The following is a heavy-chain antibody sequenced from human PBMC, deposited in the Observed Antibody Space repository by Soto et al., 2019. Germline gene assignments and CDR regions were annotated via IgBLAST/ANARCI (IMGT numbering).Heavy chain of an antibody. CDR1: GYRFTIYG. V-gene: IGHV1-18*01. D-gene: IGHD2-8*01. J-gene: IGHJ5*02. CDR2: ISAYNGNT. CDR3: ARDSGIVLVSWFDP. Sequence: ASVKDSCKASGYRFTIYGISWGRQNPGQGLEWMGWISAYNGNTNYAQKLQGRVTMTTDTSTSTAYMELRSLRSDDTAVYYCARDSGIVLVSWFDPWGQGTLVTVSS.